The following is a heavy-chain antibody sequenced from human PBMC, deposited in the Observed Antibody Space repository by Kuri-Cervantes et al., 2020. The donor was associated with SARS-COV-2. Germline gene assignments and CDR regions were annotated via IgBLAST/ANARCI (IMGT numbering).Heavy chain of an antibody. CDR2: INNGGGT. CDR1: GGSFSGYY. D-gene: IGHD6-19*01. CDR3: VRHPPIAVADYYFDY. J-gene: IGHJ4*02. Sequence: SQTLSLTFAFYGGSFSGYYWSWIRQPPGKGLEWIGEINNGGGTNYNPSLMIRVTISVDTSKNQFSLKLRSVTAADTAVYYCVRHPPIAVADYYFDYWGQGALVTVSS. V-gene: IGHV4-34*01.